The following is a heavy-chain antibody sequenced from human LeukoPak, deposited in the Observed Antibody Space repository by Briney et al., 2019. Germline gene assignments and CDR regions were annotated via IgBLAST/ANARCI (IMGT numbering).Heavy chain of an antibody. CDR3: ARGAPFYGGTSGHWFDP. V-gene: IGHV4-34*01. D-gene: IGHD4-23*01. CDR2: INHSGST. J-gene: IGHJ5*02. CDR1: GGSFSGYY. Sequence: ETLSLTCAVYGGSFSGYYWSWIRQPPGKGLEWIGEINHSGSTNYNPSLKSRVTISVDTSKNQFSLKLSSVTAADTAVYYCARGAPFYGGTSGHWFDPWGQGTLVTVSS.